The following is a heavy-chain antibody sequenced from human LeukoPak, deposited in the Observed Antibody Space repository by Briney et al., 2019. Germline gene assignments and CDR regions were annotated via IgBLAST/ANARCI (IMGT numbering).Heavy chain of an antibody. V-gene: IGHV1-3*01. Sequence: ASVKVSCKASGYTFTSYAMHWVRQAPGQRLEWMGWINAGNGNTKYSQKFQGRVTITRDTSASTAYMELSSLRSEDTAVYYCARDHEGSGSYPHGDNWFDPWGQGTLVTVSS. D-gene: IGHD3-10*01. J-gene: IGHJ5*02. CDR2: INAGNGNT. CDR1: GYTFTSYA. CDR3: ARDHEGSGSYPHGDNWFDP.